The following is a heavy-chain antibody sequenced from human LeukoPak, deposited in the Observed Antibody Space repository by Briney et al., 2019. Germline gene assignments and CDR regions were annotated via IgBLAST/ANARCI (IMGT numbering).Heavy chain of an antibody. CDR2: IYTSGST. CDR3: ASTGSPKYYYYYYMDV. V-gene: IGHV4-4*09. D-gene: IGHD3-10*01. Sequence: SETLFLTCTVSGGSISSYYWSWIRPPPGKGLEWIGYIYTSGSTNYNPSPKSRVTISVDTSKNQFSLKLSSVTAADTAVYYCASTGSPKYYYYYYMDVWGKGTTVTVSS. J-gene: IGHJ6*03. CDR1: GGSISSYY.